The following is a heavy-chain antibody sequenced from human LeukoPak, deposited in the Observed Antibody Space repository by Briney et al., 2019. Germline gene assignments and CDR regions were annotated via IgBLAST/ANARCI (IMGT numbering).Heavy chain of an antibody. CDR2: ISGSSSYK. J-gene: IGHJ4*02. Sequence: PGGSLRLSCAASGFTFSSYSINWVRQAPGKGLEWVSFISGSSSYKYYADSVKGRFTISRDNAKNSLYLQMNSLRAEDTAVYYRARGGSSWYYFDYWGQGTLVTVSS. CDR1: GFTFSSYS. V-gene: IGHV3-21*01. CDR3: ARGGSSWYYFDY. D-gene: IGHD6-13*01.